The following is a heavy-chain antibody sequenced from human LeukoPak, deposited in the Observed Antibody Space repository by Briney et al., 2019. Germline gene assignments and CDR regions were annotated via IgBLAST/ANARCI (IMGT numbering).Heavy chain of an antibody. CDR2: IYTSGST. V-gene: IGHV4-61*02. CDR3: ARASPSGAAAEFLDI. D-gene: IGHD6-13*01. J-gene: IGHJ3*02. CDR1: GGSISSGSYY. Sequence: SETLSLTCTVSGGSISSGSYYWSWIRQPAGKGLEWVGRIYTSGSTNYNPSLKSRVTISVDTSKNQFSLKLSSVTAADTAVYYCARASPSGAAAEFLDIWGQGTMVTVSS.